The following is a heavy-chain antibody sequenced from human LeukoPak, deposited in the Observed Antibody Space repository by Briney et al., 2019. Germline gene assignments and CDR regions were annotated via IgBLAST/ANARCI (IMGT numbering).Heavy chain of an antibody. V-gene: IGHV3-53*01. CDR1: GFIVSSNY. CDR3: AREVRGYYFDY. Sequence: GGSLRLSCAASGFIVSSNYMSWVRQAPGKGLERVSVISSGGNTYYADSVKGRFTISRDISKNTLYLQMNGLRAEDTAVYYCAREVRGYYFDYWGQGTLVTVSS. D-gene: IGHD3-22*01. J-gene: IGHJ4*02. CDR2: ISSGGNT.